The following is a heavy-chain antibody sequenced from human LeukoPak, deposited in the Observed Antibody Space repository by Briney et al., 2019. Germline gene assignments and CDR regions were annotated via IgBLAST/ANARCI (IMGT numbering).Heavy chain of an antibody. CDR3: ARDPVFRQLAAFDI. V-gene: IGHV4-30-2*01. J-gene: IGHJ3*02. CDR2: IYHSGST. CDR1: GGSISSGGYY. D-gene: IGHD6-6*01. Sequence: SETPSLTCTVSGGSISSGGYYWSWIRQPPGKGLEWIGYIYHSGSTYYNPSLKSRVTISVDRSKNQFSLKLSSVTAADTAVYYCARDPVFRQLAAFDIWGQGTMVTVSS.